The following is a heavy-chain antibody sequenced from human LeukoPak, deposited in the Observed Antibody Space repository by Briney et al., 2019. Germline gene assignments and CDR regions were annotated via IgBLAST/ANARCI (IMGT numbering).Heavy chain of an antibody. CDR3: AREGSYLNSGGSYYLHWLDP. J-gene: IGHJ5*02. D-gene: IGHD3-22*01. V-gene: IGHV3-74*01. CDR2: SDTEGSMT. CDR1: GFTVSGNY. Sequence: PGGSLRLSCAVSGFTVSGNYMSWVRQAPGKGLEWVSYSDTEGSMTSYADSVKGRFTISRDNAKNTLYLEMHSLRVEDTAIYYCAREGSYLNSGGSYYLHWLDPWGQGTLVTVSS.